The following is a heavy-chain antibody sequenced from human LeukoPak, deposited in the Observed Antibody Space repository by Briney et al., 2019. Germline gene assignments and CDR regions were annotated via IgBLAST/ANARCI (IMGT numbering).Heavy chain of an antibody. CDR2: ISYDGSNK. V-gene: IGHV3-30-3*01. Sequence: GGSLRLSCAAYEFTFSIYAMNWVRQAPGKGLEWVAVISYDGSNKYYADSVKGRFTISRDNSKNTLYLQMNSLRAEDTAVYYCARDLHNWNDVDYYYGMDVWGQGTTVTVSS. CDR3: ARDLHNWNDVDYYYGMDV. D-gene: IGHD1-1*01. J-gene: IGHJ6*02. CDR1: EFTFSIYA.